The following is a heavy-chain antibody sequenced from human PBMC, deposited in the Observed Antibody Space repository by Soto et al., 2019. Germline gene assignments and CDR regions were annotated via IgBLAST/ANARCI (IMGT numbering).Heavy chain of an antibody. CDR3: AKAYGASHSPFDC. J-gene: IGHJ4*02. CDR1: GFTFRGYA. CDR2: ISGSGDST. D-gene: IGHD2-21*01. V-gene: IGHV3-23*01. Sequence: GGSLRLSCAASGFTFRGYAMSWVRQAPGKGPEWVSGISGSGDSTYHAKSVKGRFIISRVNSKNTLYLEINSLRAEDTAVYYCAKAYGASHSPFDCWGQGTLVTVSS.